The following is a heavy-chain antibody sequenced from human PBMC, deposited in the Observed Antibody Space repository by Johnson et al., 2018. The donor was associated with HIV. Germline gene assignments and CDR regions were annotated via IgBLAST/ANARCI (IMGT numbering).Heavy chain of an antibody. Sequence: QVQLVESGGGLVKPGESLRLSCAASGFIFSDYYMSWIRQAPGKGLEWVSYISSSGATIYYADSVKGRFTISRDNSKNSMYLQMNSLRAEDTAIYYCARDSYYYDDDAFDIWGRGIMVTVSS. D-gene: IGHD3-22*01. CDR2: ISSSGATI. CDR3: ARDSYYYDDDAFDI. CDR1: GFIFSDYY. V-gene: IGHV3-11*04. J-gene: IGHJ3*02.